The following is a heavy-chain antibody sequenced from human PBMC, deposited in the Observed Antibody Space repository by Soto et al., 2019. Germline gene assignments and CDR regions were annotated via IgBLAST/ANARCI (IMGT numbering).Heavy chain of an antibody. Sequence: PGESLKISCKGSVYSFTSYWISWVRQMPGKGLEWMGRIDPSDSYTNYSPSFQGHVTISADKSISTAYLQWSSLKASDTAMYYCARHGNSYYYDSSGPTGYYYGMDVWGQGTTVAVS. CDR3: ARHGNSYYYDSSGPTGYYYGMDV. D-gene: IGHD3-22*01. CDR1: VYSFTSYW. J-gene: IGHJ6*02. V-gene: IGHV5-10-1*01. CDR2: IDPSDSYT.